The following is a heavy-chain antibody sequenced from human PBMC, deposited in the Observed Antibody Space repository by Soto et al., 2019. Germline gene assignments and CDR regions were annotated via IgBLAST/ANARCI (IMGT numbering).Heavy chain of an antibody. CDR3: ARAGDYYDSSGYGTCDY. D-gene: IGHD3-22*01. J-gene: IGHJ4*02. Sequence: QVQLVESGGGVVQPGRSLRLSCAASGFTFSRYGMHWVRQAPGKGLEWVAVIWYDGSNKYYADSVKGRFTISRDNSKNTLYLQMNSLRAEDTAVYYCARAGDYYDSSGYGTCDYWGQGTLVTVSS. CDR2: IWYDGSNK. V-gene: IGHV3-33*01. CDR1: GFTFSRYG.